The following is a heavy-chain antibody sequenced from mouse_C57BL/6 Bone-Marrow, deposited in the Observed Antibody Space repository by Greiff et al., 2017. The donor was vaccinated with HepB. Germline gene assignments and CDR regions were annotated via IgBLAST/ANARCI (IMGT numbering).Heavy chain of an antibody. CDR1: GYTFTSYW. CDR3: ARRRTAVVEGGYFDY. Sequence: VQLQQPGAELVMPGASVKLSCKASGYTFTSYWMHWVKQRPGQGLEWIGEIDPSDSYTNYNQKLKGKSTLTVDKSSSTAYMQLSSRTSEDSAVYYCARRRTAVVEGGYFDYWGQGTTLTVSS. V-gene: IGHV1-69*01. CDR2: IDPSDSYT. J-gene: IGHJ2*01. D-gene: IGHD1-1*01.